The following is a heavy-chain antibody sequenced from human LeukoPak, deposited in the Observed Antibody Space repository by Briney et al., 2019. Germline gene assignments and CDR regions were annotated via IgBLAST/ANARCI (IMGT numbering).Heavy chain of an antibody. D-gene: IGHD2-2*01. CDR1: GFTFSSDS. V-gene: IGHV3-49*04. J-gene: IGHJ4*02. CDR2: IRSKAYGGTT. Sequence: GGSLRLSCAGSGFTFSSDSMNWVRQAPGKGLEWVGFIRSKAYGGTTEYAASVKGRFTISRDDSKSIAYLQMNSLKTEDTAVYYCTSQDIVVVPAALRIDYWGQGTLVTVSS. CDR3: TSQDIVVVPAALRIDY.